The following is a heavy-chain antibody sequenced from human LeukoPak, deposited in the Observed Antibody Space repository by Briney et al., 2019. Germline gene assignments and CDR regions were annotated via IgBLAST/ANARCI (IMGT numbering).Heavy chain of an antibody. CDR2: INPYGDSA. CDR1: GYTFTDYH. CDR3: ARGRGVTYYYYYMDV. Sequence: ASVKVSCKASGYTFTDYHIHWVQQAPGQGLEWMGIINPYGDSASYAQKFQGRVTMTRDTSTSTVYMELSSLRSDDTAVYYCARGRGVTYYYYYMDVWGKGTTVTISS. J-gene: IGHJ6*03. V-gene: IGHV1-46*01. D-gene: IGHD3-10*01.